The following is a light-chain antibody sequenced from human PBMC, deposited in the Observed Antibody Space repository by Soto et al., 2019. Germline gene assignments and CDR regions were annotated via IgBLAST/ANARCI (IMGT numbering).Light chain of an antibody. J-gene: IGLJ2*01. V-gene: IGLV1-47*01. CDR2: ANS. CDR1: NSNIGNNY. CDR3: ATWDDSLRGVL. Sequence: QSVLSQPPSASGTPGQRVTISCSGSNSNIGNNYVYWYRQLPGTAPKLVIYANSQRPSGVPDRFSGSKSGTSASLAISGLRSEDEADYYCATWDDSLRGVLFGGGTKLTVL.